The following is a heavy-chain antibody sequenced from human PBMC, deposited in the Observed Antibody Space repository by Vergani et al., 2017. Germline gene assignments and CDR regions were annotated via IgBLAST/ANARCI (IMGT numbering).Heavy chain of an antibody. D-gene: IGHD4-17*01. V-gene: IGHV4-59*08. CDR1: GAAIKDFY. CDR3: ARQGDDYGDLDAFDI. J-gene: IGHJ3*02. CDR2: VYYTGST. Sequence: QVQLQESGPGLVKPSETLSLTCTVSGAAIKDFYWSWFRQPPGKGLEWIGYVYYTGSTTYNPSLKSRVTISVDTSKNQFSLKLSSVTAADTAVYYCARQGDDYGDLDAFDIWGQGTMVTVSS.